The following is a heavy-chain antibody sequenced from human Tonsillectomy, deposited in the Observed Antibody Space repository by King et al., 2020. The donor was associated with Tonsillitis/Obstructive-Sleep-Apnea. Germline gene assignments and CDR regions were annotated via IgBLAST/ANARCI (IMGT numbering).Heavy chain of an antibody. Sequence: VQLVESGSELKKPGASVKVSCKASGYTFTSYAMNWVRQAPGQGLEWMGWINTNTGNPTYAQGFTGRFVFSLVTSVITAYLQISSLKAEDTAVDYCARDVSFIYYYYMDVWGKGTTVTVSS. D-gene: IGHD2-8*01. CDR2: INTNTGNP. J-gene: IGHJ6*03. CDR3: ARDVSFIYYYYMDV. V-gene: IGHV7-4-1*02. CDR1: GYTFTSYA.